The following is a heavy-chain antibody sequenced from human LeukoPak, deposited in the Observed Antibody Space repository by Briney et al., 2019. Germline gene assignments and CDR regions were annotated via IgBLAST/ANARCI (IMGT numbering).Heavy chain of an antibody. CDR1: GGSISSSSYY. CDR2: IYYSGST. Sequence: PSETLSLTCTVSGGSISSSSYYWGWILQPPGKGLEWIGSIYYSGSTYYNPSLKSRVTISVDTSKNQFSLKLSSVTATDTAVFYCARQYTGIDYWGQGTLVTVSS. V-gene: IGHV4-39*01. CDR3: ARQYTGIDY. D-gene: IGHD2-2*02. J-gene: IGHJ4*02.